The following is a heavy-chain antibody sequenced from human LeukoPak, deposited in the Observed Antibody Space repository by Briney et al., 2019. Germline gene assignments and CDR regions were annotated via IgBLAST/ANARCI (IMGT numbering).Heavy chain of an antibody. J-gene: IGHJ4*02. D-gene: IGHD2-2*01. V-gene: IGHV3-23*01. CDR1: GFTFSSHA. Sequence: GGSLRLSCAASGFTFSSHALSWVRQAPGKGLEWVSSLSGSGYNTYYADSVKGRFTISRDNSKSTVCLQMNSLRAEDTAVYYCAKDPYGTRYFDYWGQGTLVTVSS. CDR2: LSGSGYNT. CDR3: AKDPYGTRYFDY.